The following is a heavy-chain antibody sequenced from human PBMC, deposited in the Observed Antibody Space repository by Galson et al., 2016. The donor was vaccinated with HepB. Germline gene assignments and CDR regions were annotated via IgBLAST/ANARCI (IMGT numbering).Heavy chain of an antibody. V-gene: IGHV3-49*03. CDR1: GFTFGDYA. CDR3: TRGGIAASGRPDI. Sequence: SLRLSCAASGFTFGDYAMSWFRQAPGKGLEWVGFIRRKAYGGTTEYAASVKGRFTISRDDSRSIVYLHMSTLKAEDTAVYYCTRGGIAASGRPDIWGQGTMVTVSS. CDR2: IRRKAYGGTT. J-gene: IGHJ3*02. D-gene: IGHD6-13*01.